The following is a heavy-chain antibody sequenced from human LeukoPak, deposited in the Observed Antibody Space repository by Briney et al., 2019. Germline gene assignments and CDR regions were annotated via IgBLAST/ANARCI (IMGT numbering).Heavy chain of an antibody. CDR3: ARAPLFSGDYPWSGAFDI. CDR2: ISYDGSYK. Sequence: GGSLRLSCAASGFTLSSYGMHWVRQAPGKGLEWVAVISYDGSYKYHADSVKGRFTISRDNSKNTLYLQMNSLRAEDTAVYYCARAPLFSGDYPWSGAFDIWGQGTMVTVSS. D-gene: IGHD4-17*01. J-gene: IGHJ3*02. CDR1: GFTLSSYG. V-gene: IGHV3-30*03.